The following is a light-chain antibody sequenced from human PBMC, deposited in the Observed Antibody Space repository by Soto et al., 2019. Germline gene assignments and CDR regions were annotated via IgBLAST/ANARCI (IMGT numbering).Light chain of an antibody. CDR2: AAS. CDR1: QTVSIY. Sequence: DIQMTQSPSSLSAYVADRVTITCRASQTVSIYLNWYRQKPGKAPKRLIYAASSLQSGVPSRFSGSGSGTEFTLTISSLQPEDFATYYCLQHNSYPWTFGQGSKVDIK. V-gene: IGKV1-17*01. CDR3: LQHNSYPWT. J-gene: IGKJ1*01.